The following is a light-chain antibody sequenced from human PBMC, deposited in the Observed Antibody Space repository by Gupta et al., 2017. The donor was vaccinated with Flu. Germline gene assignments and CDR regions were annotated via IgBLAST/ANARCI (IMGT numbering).Light chain of an antibody. CDR2: SSW. CDR1: QSISSY. J-gene: IGKJ2*01. Sequence: PSSLSASVGDRVTITCRASQSISSYLNWYQQKPGQAPSLLIFSSWRLHTGVPSRFGGSGSGTNFSLTINSLQPADFATYYCQQSVNIPRTFGQGTRMEIK. CDR3: QQSVNIPRT. V-gene: IGKV1-39*01.